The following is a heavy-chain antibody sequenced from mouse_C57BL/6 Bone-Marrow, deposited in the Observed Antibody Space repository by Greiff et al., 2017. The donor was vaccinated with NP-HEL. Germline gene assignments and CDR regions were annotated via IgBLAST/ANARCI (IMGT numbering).Heavy chain of an antibody. CDR1: GYAFSSSW. V-gene: IGHV1-82*01. J-gene: IGHJ2*01. Sequence: VQRVESGPELVKPGASVKISCKASGYAFSSSWMNWVKQRPGKGLEWIGRIYPGDGDTNYNGKFKGKATLTADKSSSTAYMQLSSLTSEDSAVYFCARYRYYGSSYEGYWGQGTTLTVSS. CDR3: ARYRYYGSSYEGY. CDR2: IYPGDGDT. D-gene: IGHD1-1*01.